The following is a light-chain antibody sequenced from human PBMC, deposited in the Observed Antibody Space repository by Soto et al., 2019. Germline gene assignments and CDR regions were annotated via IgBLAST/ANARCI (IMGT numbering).Light chain of an antibody. CDR2: GAS. Sequence: EIVMTQSPATLSVSPGERATLYCRASQSVSSSYLAWYQQKPGQAPRLLIYGASSRATGIPDRFSGSGSGTDFTLTISRLEPEDFAVYYCQQYDSSAPWTFGQGTKVDIK. CDR1: QSVSSSY. J-gene: IGKJ1*01. V-gene: IGKV3-20*01. CDR3: QQYDSSAPWT.